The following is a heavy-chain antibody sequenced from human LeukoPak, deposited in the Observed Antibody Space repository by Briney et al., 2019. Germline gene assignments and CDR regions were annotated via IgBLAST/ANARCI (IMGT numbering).Heavy chain of an antibody. J-gene: IGHJ6*03. Sequence: SETLSLTCTVSGGSISSYYWSWIRQPPGKGLEWIGYINYSGSTNYNSSLKSRVTISVDASKNQFSLKLSSVTAADTAVYYCARDGKRYSSSWRTGYYYYMDVWGQGTTVTVSS. CDR2: INYSGST. CDR1: GGSISSYY. V-gene: IGHV4-59*01. D-gene: IGHD6-13*01. CDR3: ARDGKRYSSSWRTGYYYYMDV.